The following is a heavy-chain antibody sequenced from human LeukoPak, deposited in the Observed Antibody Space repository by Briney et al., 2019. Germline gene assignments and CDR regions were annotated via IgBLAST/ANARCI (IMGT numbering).Heavy chain of an antibody. D-gene: IGHD6-19*01. Sequence: GGSLRLSCAASGFTFSNYNMNWVRQAPGKGLEWVSSISSSSNYIYYADSVKGRFTISRDNAKNSLYLQMNSLRAEDTAIYYCARSSGWYHRGPDYYYYYMDVWGKGTTVTVS. CDR1: GFTFSNYN. V-gene: IGHV3-21*01. J-gene: IGHJ6*03. CDR3: ARSSGWYHRGPDYYYYYMDV. CDR2: ISSSSNYI.